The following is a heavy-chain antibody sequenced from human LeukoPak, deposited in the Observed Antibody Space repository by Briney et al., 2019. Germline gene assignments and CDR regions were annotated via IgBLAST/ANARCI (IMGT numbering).Heavy chain of an antibody. CDR2: IWYDGSKK. Sequence: GGSLRLSCAASGFTFSSYGMHWVRQAPGKGLEWVAFIWYDGSKKYYADSVKGRLTISRDESKNTLYLQMNSLRAEDTAVYYCAKGENVWGKGATVTVCS. CDR1: GFTFSSYG. J-gene: IGHJ6*04. V-gene: IGHV3-30*02. CDR3: AKGENV. D-gene: IGHD1-26*01.